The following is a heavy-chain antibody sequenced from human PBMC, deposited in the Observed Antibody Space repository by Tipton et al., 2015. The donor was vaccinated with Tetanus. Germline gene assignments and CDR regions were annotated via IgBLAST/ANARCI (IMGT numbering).Heavy chain of an antibody. CDR3: VSGSALGT. J-gene: IGHJ5*02. Sequence: RLSCGVSGFTFSTTKMNWVRQAPGRGLEWVSSISSTSRYIYYADSLKGRFTISRDNAKNSLSLQMNSLRTDDTAVYYCVSGSALGTWGQGTLVTVSS. V-gene: IGHV3-21*01. CDR1: GFTFSTTK. CDR2: ISSTSRYI. D-gene: IGHD6-25*01.